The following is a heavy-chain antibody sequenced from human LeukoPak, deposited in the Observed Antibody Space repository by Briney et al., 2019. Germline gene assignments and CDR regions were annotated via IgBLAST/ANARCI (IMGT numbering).Heavy chain of an antibody. D-gene: IGHD6-13*01. CDR3: ARDISIAAAGTTLGY. J-gene: IGHJ4*02. CDR1: GFTFSSYG. V-gene: IGHV3-33*01. Sequence: PGRSLRLSCAASGFTFSSYGMHWVRQAPGKGLEWVAVIWYDGSNKYYADSVKGRFTISRDNSKNTLYLQMNSLRAEDTAVYYCARDISIAAAGTTLGYWGQGTLVTVSS. CDR2: IWYDGSNK.